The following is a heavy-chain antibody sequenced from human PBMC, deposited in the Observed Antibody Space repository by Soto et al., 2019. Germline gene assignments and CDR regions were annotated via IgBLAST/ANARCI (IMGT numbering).Heavy chain of an antibody. D-gene: IGHD7-27*01. CDR2: IYSSGNT. CDR3: VISRWGIGWFDP. Sequence: QVQLQESGPGLVKPSQTLSLTCTVSGGSISSDYYYWSWIRQPPGKGLEWIGYIYSSGNTYYNPPLKSRVTISVDTSKNKFSLKLSSVTAADTAVYYCVISRWGIGWFDPWGQGALVTVSS. V-gene: IGHV4-30-4*01. J-gene: IGHJ5*02. CDR1: GGSISSDYYY.